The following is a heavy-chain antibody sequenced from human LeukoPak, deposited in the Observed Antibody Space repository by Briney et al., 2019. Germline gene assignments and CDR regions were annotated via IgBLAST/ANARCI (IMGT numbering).Heavy chain of an antibody. CDR3: ARDGGWYMYYFDY. CDR1: GGTFSSYA. D-gene: IGHD6-19*01. CDR2: IIPILGIA. Sequence: ASVKVSCKASGGTFSSYAISWVRQAPGQGLGWMGRIIPILGIANYAQKFQGRVTITADKSTSTAYMELSSLRSEDTAVYYCARDGGWYMYYFDYWGQGTLVTVSS. J-gene: IGHJ4*02. V-gene: IGHV1-69*04.